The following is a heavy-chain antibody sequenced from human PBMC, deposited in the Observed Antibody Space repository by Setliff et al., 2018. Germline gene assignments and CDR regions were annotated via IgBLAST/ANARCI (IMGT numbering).Heavy chain of an antibody. Sequence: GASVKVSCKASGYTFTGYYMHWVRQAPGQGLEWMGGIIPILGIANYAQKFQGRVTITADKSTSTAYMELSSLRSEDTAVYYCAIDSLPRYCTNGVCYEEFDYWGQGTLVTVSS. CDR1: GYTFTGYY. J-gene: IGHJ4*02. V-gene: IGHV1-69*10. D-gene: IGHD2-8*01. CDR2: IIPILGIA. CDR3: AIDSLPRYCTNGVCYEEFDY.